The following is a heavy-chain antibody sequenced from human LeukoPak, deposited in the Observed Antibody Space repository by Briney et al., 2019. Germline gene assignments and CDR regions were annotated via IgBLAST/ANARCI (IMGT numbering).Heavy chain of an antibody. J-gene: IGHJ6*03. CDR3: ARVPVDYDILTGYYLYYYYMDV. CDR2: INWSGTTS. D-gene: IGHD3-9*01. CDR1: GFTFDDYG. V-gene: IGHV3-20*04. Sequence: PGGSLRPSCAASGFTFDDYGMNWVRQAPGKGLEWVSGINWSGTTSASADSVRGRFTISRDNARNSLYLQMNSLRAEDTAVYYCARVPVDYDILTGYYLYYYYMDVWGKGTTVTVSS.